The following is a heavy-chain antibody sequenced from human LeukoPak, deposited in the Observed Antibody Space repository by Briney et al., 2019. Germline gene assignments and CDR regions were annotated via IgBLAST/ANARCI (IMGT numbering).Heavy chain of an antibody. Sequence: GGSLRLSCAASGFTFMNYAMTWVRQAPGKGLDWVSSISDSGRNTYYADSVKGRFTISRDNSKNTVFLQMNSLRAEDTAVYYCARDEMATLDYWGQGTLVTVSS. D-gene: IGHD5-24*01. CDR2: ISDSGRNT. V-gene: IGHV3-23*01. J-gene: IGHJ4*02. CDR1: GFTFMNYA. CDR3: ARDEMATLDY.